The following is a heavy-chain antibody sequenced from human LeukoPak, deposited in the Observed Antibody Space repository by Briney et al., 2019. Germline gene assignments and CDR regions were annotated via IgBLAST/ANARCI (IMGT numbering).Heavy chain of an antibody. D-gene: IGHD5-12*01. CDR2: LNPNSGGT. CDR3: AREVATLRDYYYYGMDV. CDR1: GYTFTGYY. Sequence: ASVKVSCKASGYTFTGYYRHWVRQAPGQGLEWMGRLNPNSGGTNYAQKFQGRVTMTRDTSISTAYMELSRLRSDDTAVYYCAREVATLRDYYYYGMDVWGQGTTVTVSS. V-gene: IGHV1-2*06. J-gene: IGHJ6*02.